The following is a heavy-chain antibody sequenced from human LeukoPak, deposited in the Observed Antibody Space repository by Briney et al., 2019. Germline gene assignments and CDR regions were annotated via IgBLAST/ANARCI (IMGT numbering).Heavy chain of an antibody. J-gene: IGHJ3*02. CDR3: ARYGLGDTFDI. CDR2: IWYDGSNK. Sequence: GGSLRLSCAASGFTFSSYGMHWVRQAPGKGLEWVAVIWYDGSNKYYADSVKGRFTISRDNSKNTLYLHMNSLRAEDTAVYYCARYGLGDTFDIWGQGTVVTVSS. V-gene: IGHV3-33*01. CDR1: GFTFSSYG. D-gene: IGHD4-17*01.